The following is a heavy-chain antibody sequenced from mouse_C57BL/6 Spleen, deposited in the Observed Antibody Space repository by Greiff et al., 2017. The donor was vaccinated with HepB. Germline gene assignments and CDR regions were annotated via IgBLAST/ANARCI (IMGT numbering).Heavy chain of an antibody. D-gene: IGHD2-3*01. J-gene: IGHJ4*01. V-gene: IGHV1-69*01. CDR1: GYTFTSYW. CDR2: IDPSDSYT. Sequence: QVQLQQPGAELVMPGASVKLSCKASGYTFTSYWMHWVKQRPGQGLEWIGEIDPSDSYTNYNQKFKGKSTLTVDKSSSTAYMQLNSLTSEDSAVYYCARRDGYYDAMDYWGQGTSVTVSS. CDR3: ARRDGYYDAMDY.